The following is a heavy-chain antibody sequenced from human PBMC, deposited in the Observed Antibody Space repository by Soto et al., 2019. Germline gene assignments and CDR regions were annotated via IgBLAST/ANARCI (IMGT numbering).Heavy chain of an antibody. CDR2: IYYSGST. CDR3: AIDISSSKEGNWFDP. Sequence: QVQLQESGPGLVKPSETLSLTCTVSGGSISSYYWSWIRQPPGKGLVWIGYIYYSGSTNYNPSLKSRVTISVDTSMNQFSLKLSSVTAADTAVYYCAIDISSSKEGNWFDPWGQGTLVTVSS. D-gene: IGHD6-6*01. J-gene: IGHJ5*02. V-gene: IGHV4-59*01. CDR1: GGSISSYY.